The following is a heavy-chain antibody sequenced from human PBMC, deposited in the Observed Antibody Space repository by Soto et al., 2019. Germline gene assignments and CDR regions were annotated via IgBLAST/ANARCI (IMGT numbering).Heavy chain of an antibody. CDR2: INHSGST. CDR3: ARVSTTPNYFDY. Sequence: SETLSLTCAVYGGSFSGYYWTWIRQPPGTGLEWIGEINHSGSTNYNPSLKSRVTISVDTSKNQFSLKLTSVTAADTAVYYCARVSTTPNYFDYWGQGTLVTVSS. D-gene: IGHD1-1*01. J-gene: IGHJ4*02. V-gene: IGHV4-34*01. CDR1: GGSFSGYY.